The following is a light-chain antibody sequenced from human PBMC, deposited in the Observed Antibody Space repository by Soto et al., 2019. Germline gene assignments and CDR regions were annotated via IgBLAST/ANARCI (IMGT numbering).Light chain of an antibody. CDR3: QPRSIWSWT. Sequence: EIVDTEAPRTLYLSPGEGATLSCRASQSISSFLAWYQQKPGQAPRLLIYDASNRATGIPARFSGSGSGTDFTLTISSLEPEDFAVYDCQPRSIWSWTFGQGTKVDI. CDR2: DAS. CDR1: QSISSF. V-gene: IGKV3-11*01. J-gene: IGKJ1*01.